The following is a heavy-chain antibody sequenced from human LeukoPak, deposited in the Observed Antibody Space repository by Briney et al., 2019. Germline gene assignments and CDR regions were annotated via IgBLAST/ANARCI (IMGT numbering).Heavy chain of an antibody. Sequence: LSETLSLTCTVSGGSISSYYWSWIRQPPGKGLEWIGYIYYSGSTNYNPSLKSRVTISVDTSKNQFSLKLSSVTAADTAVYYCARGYSYGYGDAFDIWGQGTMVTVSS. CDR2: IYYSGST. V-gene: IGHV4-59*01. CDR3: ARGYSYGYGDAFDI. D-gene: IGHD5-18*01. J-gene: IGHJ3*02. CDR1: GGSISSYY.